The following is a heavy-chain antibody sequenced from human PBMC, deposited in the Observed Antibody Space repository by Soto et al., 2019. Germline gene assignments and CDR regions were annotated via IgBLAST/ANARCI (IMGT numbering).Heavy chain of an antibody. D-gene: IGHD3-3*01. J-gene: IGHJ5*02. Sequence: PSETLSLTCAVYGGSFSGYYWSWIRQPPGKGLEWIGEINHSGSTNYNPSLKSRVTISVDTSKKQFSLKLSSVTAADTAVYYCARGRYDFWSDKNWFDPWGQGTLVTVS. CDR1: GGSFSGYY. CDR3: ARGRYDFWSDKNWFDP. CDR2: INHSGST. V-gene: IGHV4-34*01.